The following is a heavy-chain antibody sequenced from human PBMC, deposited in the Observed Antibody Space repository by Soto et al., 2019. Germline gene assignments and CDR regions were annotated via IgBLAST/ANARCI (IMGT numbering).Heavy chain of an antibody. CDR1: GGTCSIYA. CDR2: IIPIFGTA. D-gene: IGHD3-22*01. J-gene: IGHJ3*02. V-gene: IGHV1-69*13. CDR3: ARERIGYYYDSSGPHDAFDI. Sequence: SVKVSCKYSGGTCSIYAISWVRQAPGQGRECMGRIIPIFGTANYAQKFQGRVTITADESTSTAYIELSSLRSEDTAVYYCARERIGYYYDSSGPHDAFDIWGQGTMVTASS.